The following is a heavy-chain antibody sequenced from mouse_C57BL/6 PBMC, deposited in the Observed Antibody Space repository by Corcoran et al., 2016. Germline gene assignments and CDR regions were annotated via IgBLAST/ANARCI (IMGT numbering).Heavy chain of an antibody. CDR1: GYTFTTYG. CDR2: INTYSGVP. Sequence: QIQLVQSGPELKKPGETVKISCKASGYTFTTYGMSWVKQAPGKGLKWMGWINTYSGVPPYADDFKGRFAFSLETSASTAYLQINNLKNEDTATYFCARGATAFFDYWGQGTTLTVSS. J-gene: IGHJ2*01. V-gene: IGHV9-3*01. D-gene: IGHD1-2*01. CDR3: ARGATAFFDY.